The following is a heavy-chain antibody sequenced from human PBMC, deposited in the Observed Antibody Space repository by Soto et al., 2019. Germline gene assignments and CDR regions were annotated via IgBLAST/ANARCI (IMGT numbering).Heavy chain of an antibody. CDR2: IYYSGST. Sequence: SETLSLTCTVSGGSISSYYWSWIRQPPGKGLEWIGYIYYSGSTNYNPSLKSRRTISLDKSKNQFSLKLSSVTAADTAVYYCARYYDFWSGYYYFDYWGQGTLVTVSS. D-gene: IGHD3-3*01. CDR1: GGSISSYY. CDR3: ARYYDFWSGYYYFDY. V-gene: IGHV4-59*01. J-gene: IGHJ4*02.